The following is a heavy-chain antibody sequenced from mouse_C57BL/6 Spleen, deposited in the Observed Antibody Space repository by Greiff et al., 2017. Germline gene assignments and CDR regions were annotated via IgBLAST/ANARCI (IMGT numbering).Heavy chain of an antibody. Sequence: VKLQESGAELARPGASVKLSCKASGYTFTSYGISWVKQRTGQGLEWIGEIYPRSGNTYYNEKFKGKATLTADKSSSTAYMELRSLTSEDSAVYFCARSIYDGYYPYAMDYWGQGTSVTVSS. D-gene: IGHD2-3*01. V-gene: IGHV1-81*01. J-gene: IGHJ4*01. CDR1: GYTFTSYG. CDR2: IYPRSGNT. CDR3: ARSIYDGYYPYAMDY.